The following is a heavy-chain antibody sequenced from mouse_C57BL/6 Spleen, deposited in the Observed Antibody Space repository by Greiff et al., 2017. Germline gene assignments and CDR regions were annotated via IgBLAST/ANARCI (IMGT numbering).Heavy chain of an antibody. CDR2: IYPGDGDT. CDR1: GYAFSSSW. J-gene: IGHJ3*01. Sequence: QVQLQQSGPELVKPGASVKISCKASGYAFSSSWMNWVKQRPGKGLEWIGRIYPGDGDTNYNGQLKGKATLTADKSSSTAYMQLSSLTSEDSAVYFCASGGYDGYPFAYWGQGTLVTVSA. CDR3: ASGGYDGYPFAY. D-gene: IGHD2-3*01. V-gene: IGHV1-82*01.